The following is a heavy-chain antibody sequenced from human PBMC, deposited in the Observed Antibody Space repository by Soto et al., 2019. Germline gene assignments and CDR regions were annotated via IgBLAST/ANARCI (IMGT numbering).Heavy chain of an antibody. CDR1: GGTFSSYA. V-gene: IGHV1-69*13. Sequence: SVKVSCKASGGTFSSYAISWVRQAPGQGLEWMGGIIPIFGTANYAQKFQGRVTTTADESTSTAYMELSSLRSEDTAVYYCARDKHYYDSSVQDGYFDYWGQGTLVTVSS. CDR2: IIPIFGTA. CDR3: ARDKHYYDSSVQDGYFDY. D-gene: IGHD3-22*01. J-gene: IGHJ4*02.